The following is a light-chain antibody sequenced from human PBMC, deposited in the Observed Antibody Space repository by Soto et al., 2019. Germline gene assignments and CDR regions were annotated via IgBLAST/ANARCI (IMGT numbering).Light chain of an antibody. CDR1: QSVSSN. Sequence: EVEMTQAPATLSESPGECVTLSCRASQSVSSNLAWYQQKPGQAPRLLIYDASNRATGIPARFSGSGSGTDFTLTISSLEPEDFAVYYCQQRSNWPPLTFGQGTRLEIK. CDR2: DAS. CDR3: QQRSNWPPLT. V-gene: IGKV3-11*01. J-gene: IGKJ5*01.